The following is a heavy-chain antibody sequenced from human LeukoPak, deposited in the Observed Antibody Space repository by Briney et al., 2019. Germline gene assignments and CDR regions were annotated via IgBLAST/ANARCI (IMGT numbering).Heavy chain of an antibody. CDR3: ARVFYYYGSGSYAAPDAFDI. D-gene: IGHD3-10*01. CDR2: IWYDGSNK. CDR1: GFTFSSYG. J-gene: IGHJ3*02. Sequence: GRSLRLSCAASGFTFSSYGMHWVRQAPGKGLEWVAVIWYDGSNKYYADSVKGRFTISRDNSKNTLYLQMNSLRAEDTAVYYCARVFYYYGSGSYAAPDAFDIWGQGTMVTVSS. V-gene: IGHV3-33*01.